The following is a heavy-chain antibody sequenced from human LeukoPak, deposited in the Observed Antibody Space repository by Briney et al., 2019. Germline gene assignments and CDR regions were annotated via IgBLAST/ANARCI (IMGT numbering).Heavy chain of an antibody. CDR2: IYTSGST. CDR3: ARHLAYDSLLDY. V-gene: IGHV4-4*09. Sequence: KPSETLSLTCTVSGGSISSYYWSWIRQPPGKGLEWIGYIYTSGSTNYNPSLKSRVTISVDTSKNQFSLKLSSVTAADTAVYYCARHLAYDSLLDYWGQGTLVTVSS. J-gene: IGHJ4*02. D-gene: IGHD3-22*01. CDR1: GGSISSYY.